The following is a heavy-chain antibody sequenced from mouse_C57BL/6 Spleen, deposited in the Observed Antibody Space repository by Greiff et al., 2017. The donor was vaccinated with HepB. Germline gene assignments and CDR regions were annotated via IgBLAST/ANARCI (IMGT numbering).Heavy chain of an antibody. CDR3: ALYGLDY. J-gene: IGHJ2*01. Sequence: QVQLQQPGAELVKPGASVKLSCKASGYTFTSYWMQWVKQRPGQGLEWIGEIDPSDSYTNYNQKFKGKATLTVDTSSSTAYMQLSSLTSEDSAVYYCALYGLDYWGQGTTLTVSS. V-gene: IGHV1-50*01. D-gene: IGHD1-1*01. CDR2: IDPSDSYT. CDR1: GYTFTSYW.